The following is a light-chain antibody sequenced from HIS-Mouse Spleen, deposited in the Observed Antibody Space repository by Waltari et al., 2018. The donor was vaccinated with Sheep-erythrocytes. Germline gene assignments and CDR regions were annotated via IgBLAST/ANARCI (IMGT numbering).Light chain of an antibody. CDR1: ALPQKY. J-gene: IGLJ1*01. CDR3: YSTDSSGNHYV. CDR2: EDS. Sequence: SYDLTQPPPVSVSPGQTARITCSGDALPQKYAYWYQQKSGQAPVLVIYEDSKRPSGIPERFSGSSSGTMATLTISGAQVEDEADYYCYSTDSSGNHYVFGTGTKVTVL. V-gene: IGLV3-10*01.